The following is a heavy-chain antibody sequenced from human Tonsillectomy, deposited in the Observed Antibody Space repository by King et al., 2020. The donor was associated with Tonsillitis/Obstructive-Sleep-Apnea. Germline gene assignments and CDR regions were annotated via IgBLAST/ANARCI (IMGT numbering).Heavy chain of an antibody. V-gene: IGHV3-7*01. D-gene: IGHD4-11*01. CDR1: GFTFSSYW. CDR2: IKQDGSVK. CDR3: ARDRAWWAVTTLDY. Sequence: VQLVESGGGLVQPGGSLRLSCAASGFTFSSYWMSWVRQAPGKGLEWVANIKQDGSVKYYVDSVKGRFTISRDNAKNSLYLQMNSLRAEDTAVYFCARDRAWWAVTTLDYWGQGTLVTVSS. J-gene: IGHJ4*02.